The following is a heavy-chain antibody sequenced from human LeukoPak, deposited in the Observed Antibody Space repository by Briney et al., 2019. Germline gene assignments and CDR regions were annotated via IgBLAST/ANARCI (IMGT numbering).Heavy chain of an antibody. CDR3: ARGADIVVVPAAMSMDV. Sequence: GSLRLSCPASGFTVSSNYMSWVRQAPGKGLEWVPVIFSGGSTYYADSVKGRFTISRDNSKNTLYLQMNGLRAEDTAMYYCARGADIVVVPAAMSMDVWGKGSTVTVSS. D-gene: IGHD2-2*01. J-gene: IGHJ6*03. CDR2: IFSGGST. V-gene: IGHV3-66*02. CDR1: GFTVSSNY.